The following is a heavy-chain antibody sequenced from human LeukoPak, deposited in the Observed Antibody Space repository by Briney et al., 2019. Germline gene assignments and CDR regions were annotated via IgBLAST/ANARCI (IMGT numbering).Heavy chain of an antibody. CDR1: GGSISAHY. V-gene: IGHV4-59*11. CDR3: AKFGTYPVHVSYSYYYMDV. CDR2: VYYTGTT. J-gene: IGHJ6*03. D-gene: IGHD1-26*01. Sequence: SETLSLTCTVSGGSISAHYWSWIRQPPGKGLEYIGDVYYTGTTNYNPSLKSRVTMSVDTSKNQFSLRLTSVTAADTALYYCAKFGTYPVHVSYSYYYMDVWGKGTTVTVSS.